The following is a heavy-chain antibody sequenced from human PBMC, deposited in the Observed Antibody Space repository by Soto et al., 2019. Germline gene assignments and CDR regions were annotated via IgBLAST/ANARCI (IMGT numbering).Heavy chain of an antibody. D-gene: IGHD4-17*01. CDR2: IYSSGST. CDR3: ARDEGLLRTAY. Sequence: SETLSLTCSVAGGSVRSGSYYWNWIRQPPGKGLEWIGYIYSSGSTNYNPSLKSRVSISLDTSKNQFSLKLNSVTAADTAVYYCARDEGLLRTAYWGQGTLVTVSS. CDR1: GGSVRSGSYY. V-gene: IGHV4-61*01. J-gene: IGHJ4*02.